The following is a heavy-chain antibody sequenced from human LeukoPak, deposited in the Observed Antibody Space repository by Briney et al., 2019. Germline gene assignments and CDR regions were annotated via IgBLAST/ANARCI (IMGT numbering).Heavy chain of an antibody. CDR2: ISDRGGST. J-gene: IGHJ4*02. CDR3: AKRGVVIRAVLVVGFHKEAYYFDS. CDR1: GITLSNYV. V-gene: IGHV3-23*01. D-gene: IGHD2-15*01. Sequence: QPGGSLRLSCVVSGITLSNYVMSWLRQAPGKGLEWVAGISDRGGSTNYADSVKGRLTISRDNPKNTLYLQMNSLRSEDTAVYFCAKRGVVIRAVLVVGFHKEAYYFDSWGQGALVTVSS.